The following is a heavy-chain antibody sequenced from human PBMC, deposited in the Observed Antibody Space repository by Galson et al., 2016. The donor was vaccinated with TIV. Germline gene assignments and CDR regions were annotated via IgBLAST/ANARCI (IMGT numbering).Heavy chain of an antibody. J-gene: IGHJ6*02. CDR2: ISGGGGST. D-gene: IGHD1-14*01. CDR3: ARGWQPFYNHYYSMDV. V-gene: IGHV3-23*01. CDR1: GFTFSIFA. Sequence: SLRLSCAASGFTFSIFAMTWVRQAPGMGLEWVSAISGGGGSTYYADSVKGRFTVSRDNSKNTLYLQMSSLRADDTAIYYCARGWQPFYNHYYSMDVWGHGTTVIVSS.